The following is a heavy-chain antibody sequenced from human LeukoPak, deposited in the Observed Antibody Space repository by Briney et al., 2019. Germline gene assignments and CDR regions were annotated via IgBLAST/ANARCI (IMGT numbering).Heavy chain of an antibody. CDR1: GGSFSGHY. J-gene: IGHJ4*02. Sequence: SETLSLTCAVYGGSFSGHYWSWIRQPPGKGLEWIGEINHSGSANYNPSLKSRVTLSIDKSKNQFSLNLNSVTAADTAVYYCARARRDSGYYKVDYWGQGTLVTVSS. V-gene: IGHV4-34*01. CDR3: ARARRDSGYYKVDY. CDR2: INHSGSA. D-gene: IGHD3-3*01.